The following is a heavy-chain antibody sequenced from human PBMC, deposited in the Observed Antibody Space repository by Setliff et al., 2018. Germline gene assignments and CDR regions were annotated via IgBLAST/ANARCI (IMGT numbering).Heavy chain of an antibody. J-gene: IGHJ4*02. CDR1: GDSISSRTYY. CDR2: IYTSWST. CDR3: ARYTPKLPELGIYGWFDY. V-gene: IGHV4-61*09. D-gene: IGHD7-27*01. Sequence: SETLSLTCTVSGDSISSRTYYWSWIRQPAGRGLEWIGHIYTSWSTIYNPSLKSRLTISLDTSKNHFSLKLTSVTAADTAAYYCARYTPKLPELGIYGWFDYWGQGTPVTVSS.